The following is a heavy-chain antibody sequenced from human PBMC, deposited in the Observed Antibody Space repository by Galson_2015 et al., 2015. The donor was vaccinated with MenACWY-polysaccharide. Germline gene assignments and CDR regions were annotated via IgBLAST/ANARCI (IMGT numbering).Heavy chain of an antibody. CDR2: LSPTTGNT. V-gene: IGHV3-23*01. Sequence: CLRLSCAGSGLTFSSHGMGWVRQAPGKGLEWVSGLSPTTGNTYYADSVRGRFTISRDNSKNTLYLQMDSLRAEDTALYYCAKGAAHYGSGNYYDYWGQGTQVTVSS. CDR1: GLTFSSHG. J-gene: IGHJ4*02. CDR3: AKGAAHYGSGNYYDY. D-gene: IGHD3-10*01.